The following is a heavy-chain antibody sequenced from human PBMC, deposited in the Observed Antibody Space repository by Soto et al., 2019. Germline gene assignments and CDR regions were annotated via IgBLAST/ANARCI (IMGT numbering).Heavy chain of an antibody. J-gene: IGHJ4*02. CDR1: GFTFNIYR. Sequence: EVQLVESGGGLVRPGGFLRLSCSSSGFTFNIYRINWVRQPPGKGLEWVSYITSYTATIHYADSVRGRFIISRENAENSLFLQMNSMRDEDTATYYCARSVAGHFDYWGQGDLVTVSS. V-gene: IGHV3-48*02. CDR2: ITSYTATI. D-gene: IGHD6-19*01. CDR3: ARSVAGHFDY.